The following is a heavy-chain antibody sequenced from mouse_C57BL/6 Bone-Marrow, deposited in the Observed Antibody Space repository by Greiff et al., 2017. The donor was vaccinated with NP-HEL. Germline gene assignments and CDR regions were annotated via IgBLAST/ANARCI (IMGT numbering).Heavy chain of an antibody. Sequence: VQLQQSVAELVRPGASVKLSCTASGFNIKNTYMHWVQQRPEKGLEWIGKIDPANGTTKYAPKFPGQVTITADTSTNKAKLQLSSLTSEDTAIYYCARDDYDSAWFAYWGQGTRVTVSA. V-gene: IGHV14-3*01. CDR1: GFNIKNTY. CDR3: ARDDYDSAWFAY. D-gene: IGHD2-4*01. J-gene: IGHJ3*01. CDR2: IDPANGTT.